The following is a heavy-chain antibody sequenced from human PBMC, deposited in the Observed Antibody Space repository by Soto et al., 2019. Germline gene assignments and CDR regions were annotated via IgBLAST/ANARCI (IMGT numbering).Heavy chain of an antibody. J-gene: IGHJ4*02. V-gene: IGHV4-31*01. CDR2: IYYSGST. D-gene: IGHD4-17*01. CDR3: ARAAGDPSYFDY. CDR1: GRSISSGGYY. Sequence: QVQLQESGPGLVKPSQTLSLTCTVSGRSISSGGYYWSRIRQHPGKGLEWIGYIYYSGSTYYNPSLKSLITISVHTSKNQFSLKLSSVTAADTAVYYGARAAGDPSYFDYWGQGTLVTVSS.